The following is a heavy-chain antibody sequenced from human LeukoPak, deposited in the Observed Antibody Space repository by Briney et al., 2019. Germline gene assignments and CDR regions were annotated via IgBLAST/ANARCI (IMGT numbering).Heavy chain of an antibody. J-gene: IGHJ4*02. D-gene: IGHD4-17*01. CDR1: GYTFTSYA. Sequence: ASVKVSCKASGYTFTSYAMHWVRQAPGQRLEWMGWINAGNGNTKYSQEFQGRVTITRDTSASAVYMELSRLRSDDTAVYYCARDNDYGDYAEYYFDYWGQGTLVTVSS. V-gene: IGHV1-3*01. CDR3: ARDNDYGDYAEYYFDY. CDR2: INAGNGNT.